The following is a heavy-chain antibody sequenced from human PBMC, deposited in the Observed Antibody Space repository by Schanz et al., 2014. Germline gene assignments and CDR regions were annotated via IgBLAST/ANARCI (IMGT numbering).Heavy chain of an antibody. CDR3: AKSQGSSFDS. D-gene: IGHD6-13*01. CDR1: GFTFSSYA. Sequence: EVQLLESGGGLVQPGGSLRLSCAASGFTFSSYAMTWVRQAPGMGLEWVSAISGRDGSTYYADSVRGRFTISRDNSKSPLYLQMSNLRAEDTAVYYCAKSQGSSFDSWGQGTLVTVSS. CDR2: ISGRDGST. V-gene: IGHV3-23*01. J-gene: IGHJ4*02.